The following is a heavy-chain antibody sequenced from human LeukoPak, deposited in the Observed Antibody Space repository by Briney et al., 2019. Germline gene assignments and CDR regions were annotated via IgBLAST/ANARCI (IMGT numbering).Heavy chain of an antibody. CDR3: TKGDGGWYPIDY. V-gene: IGHV3-23*01. D-gene: IGHD6-19*01. J-gene: IGHJ4*02. CDR1: GFTFKEYG. CDR2: INENARNT. Sequence: GASLRLSCAASGFTFKEYGMSWVRQAPGKRLEWVSTINENARNTHYADSVQGRFTISRDNSKNTLLLQMNSLRADDTALYYCTKGDGGWYPIDYWGQGTLVIVSS.